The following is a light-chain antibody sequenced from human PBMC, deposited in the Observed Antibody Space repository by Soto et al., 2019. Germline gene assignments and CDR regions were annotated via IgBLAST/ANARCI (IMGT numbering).Light chain of an antibody. CDR1: QSVSSY. CDR2: DAS. V-gene: IGKV3-11*01. J-gene: IGKJ4*01. Sequence: EIVLTQSPDTLSLSPGERATLSCRASQSVSSYLAWYQQKPGQAPRLLIYDASNRATGIPARFSGSGSGTDFTLTISSLEPEDFAVYYCQQRSNWPPFTFGGGTKVEIK. CDR3: QQRSNWPPFT.